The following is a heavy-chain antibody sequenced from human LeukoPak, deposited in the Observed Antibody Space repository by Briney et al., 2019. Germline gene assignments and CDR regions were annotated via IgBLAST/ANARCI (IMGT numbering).Heavy chain of an antibody. Sequence: ASVKVSCKASGGTFSSYAISWVRQAPGQGLEWMGGIIPIFGTANYAQKFQGRVTITTDESTSTAYIELSSLRSEDTAVYYCAGGNSGDYSDYWGQGTLVTVSS. CDR3: AGGNSGDYSDY. J-gene: IGHJ4*02. CDR1: GGTFSSYA. V-gene: IGHV1-69*05. D-gene: IGHD4-23*01. CDR2: IIPIFGTA.